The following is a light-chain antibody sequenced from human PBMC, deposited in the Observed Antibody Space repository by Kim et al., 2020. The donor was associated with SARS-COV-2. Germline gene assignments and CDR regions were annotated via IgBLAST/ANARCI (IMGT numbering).Light chain of an antibody. CDR2: AAS. Sequence: DIQMTQSPSSLSASVGDRVTITCRASQSISSYLNWYQQKPGKAPKLLIYAASSLQSGVPSRFSGSGSGTDFTLTISSLQPEDFATYYCQQSHGLTFGGGTKV. J-gene: IGKJ4*01. CDR1: QSISSY. CDR3: QQSHGLT. V-gene: IGKV1-39*01.